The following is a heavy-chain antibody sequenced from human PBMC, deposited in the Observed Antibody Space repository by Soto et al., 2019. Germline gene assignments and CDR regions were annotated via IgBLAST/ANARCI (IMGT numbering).Heavy chain of an antibody. J-gene: IGHJ3*02. D-gene: IGHD5-12*01. CDR1: GFSLSTSGMR. CDR3: ARAYSGYDFNAFDI. V-gene: IGHV2-70*04. Sequence: SGPTLVNPTQTLTLTCTFSGFSLSTSGMRVSWIRQPPGKALEWLARIDWDDDKFYSTSLKTRLTISKDTSKNQVVLTMTNMYPVDTATYYCARAYSGYDFNAFDIWGQGTMVTVSS. CDR2: IDWDDDK.